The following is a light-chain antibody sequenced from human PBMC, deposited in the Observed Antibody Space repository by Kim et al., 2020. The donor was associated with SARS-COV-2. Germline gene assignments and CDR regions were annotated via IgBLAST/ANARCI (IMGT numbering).Light chain of an antibody. CDR2: GAS. CDR1: QGISDN. V-gene: IGKV1-16*01. J-gene: IGKJ5*01. Sequence: DIQLTQSPSSLSTSLGDTVTITCRASQGISDNLAWFQQKPGEAPKSLIYGASTLQGGVPSRFSGTGSGKDFTLTITSLQPDDLAIYFCQQYNSHPITFGQGTRPEIK. CDR3: QQYNSHPIT.